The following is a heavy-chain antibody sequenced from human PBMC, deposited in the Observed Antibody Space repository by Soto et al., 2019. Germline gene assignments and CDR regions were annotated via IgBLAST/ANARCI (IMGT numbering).Heavy chain of an antibody. CDR1: GFTFSSYA. V-gene: IGHV3-30-3*01. Sequence: GGSLRLSCAASGFTFSSYAMHWVRQAPGKGLEWVAVISYDGSNKFYADSVKGLFTISRDISKNTLYLQMNSLRAEDTAVYYCARDYGDYADDAFDIWGQGIMVTVSS. J-gene: IGHJ3*02. CDR2: ISYDGSNK. CDR3: ARDYGDYADDAFDI. D-gene: IGHD4-17*01.